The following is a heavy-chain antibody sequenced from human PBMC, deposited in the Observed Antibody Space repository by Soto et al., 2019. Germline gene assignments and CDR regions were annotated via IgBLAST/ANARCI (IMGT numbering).Heavy chain of an antibody. CDR3: TSFDSNGYYPQNHY. CDR1: GGSFSSFS. J-gene: IGHJ4*02. Sequence: QVILAQSGAEVKKPGSSVKVSCKVSGGSFSSFSINWVRQAPGQRFEWMGGIIPILGTANFTQKFQDRVTFTADESTATAYMTLSSLTSEDTAFYYCTSFDSNGYYPQNHYWGPGTAVTVSS. CDR2: IIPILGTA. V-gene: IGHV1-69*01. D-gene: IGHD3-22*01.